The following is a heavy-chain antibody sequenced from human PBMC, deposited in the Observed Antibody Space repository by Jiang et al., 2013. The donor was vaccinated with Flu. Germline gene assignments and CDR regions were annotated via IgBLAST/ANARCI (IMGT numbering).Heavy chain of an antibody. D-gene: IGHD3-10*01. CDR2: IRQDESET. J-gene: IGHJ4*02. CDR1: GFTFSSFS. CDR3: ARGGPFGSY. V-gene: IGHV3-7*04. Sequence: ESGGGLVQPGASSRLSCAASGFTFSSFSMNWVRQAPGKGLEWVAKIRQDESETYYVGSVKGRFRISRDNTKNSLYLQMNSLRVEDTAVYYCARGGPFGSYWGQGTLVIVSS.